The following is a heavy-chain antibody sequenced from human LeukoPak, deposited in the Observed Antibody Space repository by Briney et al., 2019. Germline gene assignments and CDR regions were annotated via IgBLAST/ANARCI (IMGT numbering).Heavy chain of an antibody. CDR3: ARSEIYYYYMDV. Sequence: SETLSFTCTVSGGSISSYYWSWIRQPPGKGLEWIGYIYYSGSTNYNPSLKSRVTISVDTSKNQFSLKLSSVTAADTAVYYCARSEIYYYYMDVWGKGTTVTVSS. V-gene: IGHV4-59*01. D-gene: IGHD5-24*01. CDR1: GGSISSYY. CDR2: IYYSGST. J-gene: IGHJ6*03.